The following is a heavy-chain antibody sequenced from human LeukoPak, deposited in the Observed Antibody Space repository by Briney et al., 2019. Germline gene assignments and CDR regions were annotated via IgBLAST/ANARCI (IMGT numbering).Heavy chain of an antibody. V-gene: IGHV3-23*01. CDR3: TKGDGGWYPIDY. Sequence: GGSLRLSCAASGYTFNEDGMSWVRQAPGKGLEWVSTVYENGAETHYADSVKGRFTISRDNSKNSVLLQMNSLRAGDTALYYCTKGDGGWYPIDYWGQGTLVIVSS. CDR2: VYENGAET. CDR1: GYTFNEDG. D-gene: IGHD6-19*01. J-gene: IGHJ4*02.